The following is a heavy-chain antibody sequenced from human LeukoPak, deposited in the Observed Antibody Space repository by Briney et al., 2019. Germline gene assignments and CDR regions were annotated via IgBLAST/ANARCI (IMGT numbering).Heavy chain of an antibody. Sequence: ASVKVSCKASGGTFSSYAISWVRQAPGQRLEWMGRIIPIFGTANYAQKFQGRVTMTRDTSISTAYMELSRLTSDDTAVYYYVRAISATNLNWFDPWGQGTLVTVSS. CDR1: GGTFSSYA. V-gene: IGHV1-69*05. D-gene: IGHD1-26*01. CDR3: VRAISATNLNWFDP. CDR2: IIPIFGTA. J-gene: IGHJ5*02.